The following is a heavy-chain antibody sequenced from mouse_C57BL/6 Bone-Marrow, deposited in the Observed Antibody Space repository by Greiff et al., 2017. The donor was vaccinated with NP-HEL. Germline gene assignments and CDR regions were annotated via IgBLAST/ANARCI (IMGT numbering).Heavy chain of an antibody. Sequence: VQLQQSGAELARPGASVKLSCKASGYTFTSYGISWVKQRTGQGLEWIGAIYPRSGNTYYNEKFKGKATLTADKSYSTAYMELRSLTSEDTAVYFCARELGYFDYWGQGTTLTVSS. J-gene: IGHJ2*01. CDR1: GYTFTSYG. CDR2: IYPRSGNT. V-gene: IGHV1-81*01. CDR3: ARELGYFDY. D-gene: IGHD4-1*01.